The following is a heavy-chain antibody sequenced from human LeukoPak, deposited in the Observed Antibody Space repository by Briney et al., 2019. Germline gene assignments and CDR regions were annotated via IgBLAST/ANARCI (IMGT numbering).Heavy chain of an antibody. CDR2: MNPNSGDT. CDR1: GYTFTSYD. Sequence: ASVKVSCKASGYTFTSYDINWVRQATGQGLEWMGWMNPNSGDTGYVQKFQGRVTMTRDTSISTAYMELSSLRSEDTAVYYCARGGFGSGSYSDYWGQGTPVTVSS. CDR3: ARGGFGSGSYSDY. J-gene: IGHJ4*02. D-gene: IGHD3-10*01. V-gene: IGHV1-8*01.